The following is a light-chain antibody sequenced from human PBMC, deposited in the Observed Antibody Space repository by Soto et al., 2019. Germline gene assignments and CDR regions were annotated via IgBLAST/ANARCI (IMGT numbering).Light chain of an antibody. CDR1: SSDVGGYKY. J-gene: IGLJ1*01. CDR3: SSYTSRRTVV. Sequence: QSVLTQPASVSWSPGQSITISCTGTSSDVGGYKYVSWYQQHPGKAPKLMIYEVTNRPSGVSNRFSGSKSGNTASLTISGLQDEQEADYYCSSYTSRRTVVFGTGTKGTV. CDR2: EVT. V-gene: IGLV2-14*01.